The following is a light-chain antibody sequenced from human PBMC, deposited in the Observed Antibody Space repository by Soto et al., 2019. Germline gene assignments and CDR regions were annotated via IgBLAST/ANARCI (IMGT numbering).Light chain of an antibody. V-gene: IGLV1-51*02. CDR2: EDN. CDR1: SSNIGKNY. CDR3: GTWDSSLSVHV. Sequence: QSVLTQPPSVSAAPGQKVTISCSGSSSNIGKNYVSWYQQVPKTAPTLLIYEDNKRRSGIPDRFSGSKSGTSATLGITGLQTGDEADYYCGTWDSSLSVHVFGTGTKLTVL. J-gene: IGLJ1*01.